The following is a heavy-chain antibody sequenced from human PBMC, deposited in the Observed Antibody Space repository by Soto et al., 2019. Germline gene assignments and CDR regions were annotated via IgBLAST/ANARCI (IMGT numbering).Heavy chain of an antibody. Sequence: LRLSCAGSGFTFTDYSMIWVRQAPGKGLEWISYMSSTSNIAYYVDSVNGRFTTSRDNDKNSLYLQMNSLRDEDTAVYYCASCYGDYEFPCEYWGHGTLVTVSS. J-gene: IGHJ4*01. CDR2: MSSTSNIA. D-gene: IGHD4-17*01. CDR1: GFTFTDYS. CDR3: ASCYGDYEFPCEY. V-gene: IGHV3-48*02.